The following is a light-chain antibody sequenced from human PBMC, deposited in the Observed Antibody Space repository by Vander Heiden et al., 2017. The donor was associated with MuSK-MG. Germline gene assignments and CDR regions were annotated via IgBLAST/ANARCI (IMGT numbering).Light chain of an antibody. CDR3: QQDDSTPIT. CDR1: QSVLYSSNNKNY. V-gene: IGKV4-1*01. J-gene: IGKJ5*01. CDR2: WAS. Sequence: DILMTQSLDSLAVSLVERATINCKSSQSVLYSSNNKNYLAWYQQKPGQPPKLLIYWASTRESGVPDRFSGSGSGTDFTLTISSLQAEDVAVYYCQQDDSTPITFGQGTQLEIK.